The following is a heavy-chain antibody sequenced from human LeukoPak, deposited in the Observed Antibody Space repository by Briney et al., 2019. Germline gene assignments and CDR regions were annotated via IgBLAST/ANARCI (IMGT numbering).Heavy chain of an antibody. CDR1: GFTFSTYD. D-gene: IGHD4-17*01. CDR2: ISRNSGAST. Sequence: PGGSLRLPCAASGFTFSTYDMYWVRQAPGKGLECVASISRNSGASTYYAASVKGRFTISRDNSRSTLYLQMNSLRADDTAVYYCSKKGQNGDYGKPDWGQGTLVTVSS. CDR3: SKKGQNGDYGKPD. J-gene: IGHJ4*02. V-gene: IGHV3-23*01.